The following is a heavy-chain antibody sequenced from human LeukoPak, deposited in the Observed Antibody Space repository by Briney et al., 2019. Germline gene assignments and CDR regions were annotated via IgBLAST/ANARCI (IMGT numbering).Heavy chain of an antibody. Sequence: GGSLRLSCAASGFTFRNNGMHRLRQAPGKGLEWVAFIRSDGSDKYYADSVKGRFTISRDNSNNTLYLQMNSLRAEDTAIYYCARVGRGYSFKVYYFDYWGQGTLVTVSS. J-gene: IGHJ4*02. CDR3: ARVGRGYSFKVYYFDY. CDR2: IRSDGSDK. CDR1: GFTFRNNG. D-gene: IGHD5-18*01. V-gene: IGHV3-30*02.